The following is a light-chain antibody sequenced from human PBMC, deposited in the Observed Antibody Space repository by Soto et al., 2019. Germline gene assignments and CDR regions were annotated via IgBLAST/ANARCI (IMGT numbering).Light chain of an antibody. CDR2: DAS. J-gene: IGKJ5*01. CDR1: QSVGSN. Sequence: TQSPATLSVSPGDRPTLSCRASQSVGSNLAWYQQKPGQAPRLLIYDASNRATGIPARFSGSGSGTDFTLTISSLEPEDFAVYYCQQRSNWPSITFGQGTRLEIK. V-gene: IGKV3-11*01. CDR3: QQRSNWPSIT.